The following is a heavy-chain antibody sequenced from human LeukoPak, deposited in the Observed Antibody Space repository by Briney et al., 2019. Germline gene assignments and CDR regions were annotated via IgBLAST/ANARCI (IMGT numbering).Heavy chain of an antibody. Sequence: SETLSLICTVSGGSIRSYYWSWIRQPPGKGLEWIGYIYYSGSTNYNPSLKSRVTISVDTSKNQFSLKLSSVTAADTAVYYCASLRERSYYARGFDYWGQGTLVTVSS. D-gene: IGHD1-26*01. CDR1: GGSIRSYY. V-gene: IGHV4-59*08. J-gene: IGHJ4*02. CDR2: IYYSGST. CDR3: ASLRERSYYARGFDY.